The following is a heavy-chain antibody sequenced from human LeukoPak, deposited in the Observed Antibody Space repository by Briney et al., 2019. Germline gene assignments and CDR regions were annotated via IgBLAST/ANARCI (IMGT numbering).Heavy chain of an antibody. CDR3: ARDLFQQHLVHHWFVP. CDR2: INPNNGGT. D-gene: IGHD6-13*01. J-gene: IGHJ5*02. V-gene: IGHV1-2*02. CDR1: GYTFTGYY. Sequence: ASVKVSCKASGYTFTGYYIHWVRRAPGQGLEWMGWINPNNGGTDYAQNFQGRVTMTRDTSISTAFMELNTLTSDDTAIYYCARDLFQQHLVHHWFVPWGQGTLVTVSS.